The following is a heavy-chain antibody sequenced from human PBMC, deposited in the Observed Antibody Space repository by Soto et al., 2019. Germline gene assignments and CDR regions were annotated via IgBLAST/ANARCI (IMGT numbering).Heavy chain of an antibody. Sequence: PGGSLRLSCAASGFTVSSNYMSWVRQAPGKGLEWVSVIYSGGSTYYADSVKGRFTISRDNSKNTLYLQMDSLRAEDTDVYYCARDIAYNWFDPWGQGTLVTVSS. CDR2: IYSGGST. CDR1: GFTVSSNY. D-gene: IGHD2-15*01. J-gene: IGHJ5*02. V-gene: IGHV3-53*01. CDR3: ARDIAYNWFDP.